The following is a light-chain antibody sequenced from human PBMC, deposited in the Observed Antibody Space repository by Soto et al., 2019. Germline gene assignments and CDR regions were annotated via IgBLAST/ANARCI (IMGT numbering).Light chain of an antibody. Sequence: QSVLTQPASVSGSPGQSITVSCTGTSSDVGAYDYVSWFQQCPGKAPKLMIYDVTDRPSGVSDRFFGSKSGNTASLTISGLQAEDEADYHCSSYTSRSTPNALGTGTKVT. CDR2: DVT. V-gene: IGLV2-14*03. CDR1: SSDVGAYDY. CDR3: SSYTSRSTPNA. J-gene: IGLJ1*01.